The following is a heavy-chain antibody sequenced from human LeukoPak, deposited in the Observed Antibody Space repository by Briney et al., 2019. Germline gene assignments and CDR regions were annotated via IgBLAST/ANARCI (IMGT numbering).Heavy chain of an antibody. Sequence: GRSLRLSCAAFGFTFSSYGMHWVRQAPGKGLEWVAMIWYDGSNTYYADSVKGRFTISRDNSKNTLFLQMDSLRAEDTAVYYCARDRSTTHFDYWGQGTLVTVSS. CDR1: GFTFSSYG. D-gene: IGHD5/OR15-5a*01. V-gene: IGHV3-33*01. J-gene: IGHJ4*02. CDR3: ARDRSTTHFDY. CDR2: IWYDGSNT.